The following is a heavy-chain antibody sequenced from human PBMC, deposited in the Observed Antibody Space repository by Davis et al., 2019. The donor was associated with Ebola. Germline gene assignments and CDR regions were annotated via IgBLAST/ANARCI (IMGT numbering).Heavy chain of an antibody. D-gene: IGHD1-26*01. CDR3: ASPSGSYSI. Sequence: PGGSLRLSCAASGFTISNAWMSWVRQAPGKGLEWVANIKQDGSEKYYVDSVKGRFTISRDNAKKLLYLQMNSLRAEDTAVYYCASPSGSYSIWGQGTLVTVSS. CDR1: GFTISNAW. V-gene: IGHV3-7*01. J-gene: IGHJ4*02. CDR2: IKQDGSEK.